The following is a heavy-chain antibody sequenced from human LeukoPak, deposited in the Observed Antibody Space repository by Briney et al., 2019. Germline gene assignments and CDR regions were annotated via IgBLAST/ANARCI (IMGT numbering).Heavy chain of an antibody. CDR3: ARPRLGYDSSGYYAY. J-gene: IGHJ4*02. V-gene: IGHV3-74*01. D-gene: IGHD3-22*01. CDR1: GFTLSSYW. Sequence: GGSLRLSCAASGFTLSSYWMHWVRQAPGKGLVWVSRINSDGSSTSYADSVEGRFTISRDNAKNTLYLQMNSLRAEDTAVYYCARPRLGYDSSGYYAYWGQGTLVTVSS. CDR2: INSDGSST.